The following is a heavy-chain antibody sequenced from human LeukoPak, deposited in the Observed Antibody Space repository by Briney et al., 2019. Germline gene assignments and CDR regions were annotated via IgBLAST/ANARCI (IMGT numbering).Heavy chain of an antibody. V-gene: IGHV4-61*05. D-gene: IGHD2-2*01. CDR2: IYTSGST. CDR1: GGSISSSSYY. CDR3: ARLYCSSTSCYPDP. Sequence: SETLSLTCTVSGGSISSSSYYWGWIRQPPGKGLEWIGYIYTSGSTNYNPSLKSRVTISVDTSKNQFSLKLSSVTAADTAVYYCARLYCSSTSCYPDPWGQGTLVTVSS. J-gene: IGHJ5*02.